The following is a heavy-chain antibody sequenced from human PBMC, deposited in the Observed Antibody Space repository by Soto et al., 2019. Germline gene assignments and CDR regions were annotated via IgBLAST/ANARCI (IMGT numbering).Heavy chain of an antibody. CDR3: AKVRGPNWKALFDY. Sequence: QVQLVESGGGVVQPGRSLRLSCAASGFTFSSYGMHWVRQAPGKGLEWVAVISYDGSNKYYADSVKGRFTISRDNSKNTLYLQMNSLRAEDTAVYYCAKVRGPNWKALFDYWGQGTLVTVSS. V-gene: IGHV3-30*18. CDR1: GFTFSSYG. CDR2: ISYDGSNK. J-gene: IGHJ4*02. D-gene: IGHD1-20*01.